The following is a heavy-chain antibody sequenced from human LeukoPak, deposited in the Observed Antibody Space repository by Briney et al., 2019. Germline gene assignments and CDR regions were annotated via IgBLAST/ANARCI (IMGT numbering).Heavy chain of an antibody. CDR1: GYRFTSYG. Sequence: AAVKVSCKASGYRFTSYGISWVRQAPAQGLEWMGWISAYNDNTNYAQKLQGRVTMTTDTSTTTAYMELRSLRSDDTAVYYCARDIRSSYYYDSSVSGNWFGPWGQGTLVTVSS. J-gene: IGHJ5*02. V-gene: IGHV1-18*01. CDR3: ARDIRSSYYYDSSVSGNWFGP. D-gene: IGHD3-22*01. CDR2: ISAYNDNT.